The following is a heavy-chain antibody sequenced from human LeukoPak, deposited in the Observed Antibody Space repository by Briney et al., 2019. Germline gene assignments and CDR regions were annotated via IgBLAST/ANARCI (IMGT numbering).Heavy chain of an antibody. CDR1: GGSISSYY. CDR2: IYYSGST. CDR3: ARIGHEDYYFDY. J-gene: IGHJ4*02. Sequence: SETYSLNCTVSGGSISSYYWSWIRQPPGKGLEWIGYIYYSGSTNYNPSLKSRVTISVDTSKNQFSLKLSSVTAADTAVYYCARIGHEDYYFDYWGQGTLVTVSS. V-gene: IGHV4-59*01.